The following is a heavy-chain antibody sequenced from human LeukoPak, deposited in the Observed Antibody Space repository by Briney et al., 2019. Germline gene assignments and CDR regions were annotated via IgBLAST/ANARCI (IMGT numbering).Heavy chain of an antibody. V-gene: IGHV3-30*02. CDR3: ARCGGSGSYYNAY. CDR1: GFTFSSYG. J-gene: IGHJ4*02. Sequence: PGGSLRLSCAASGFTFSSYGMHWVRQAPGKGLEWVAFIRYDGSNKYYADSVKGRFTISRGNSKNTLYLQMNSLRVEDTAVYYCARCGGSGSYYNAYWGQGNLVTVSS. CDR2: IRYDGSNK. D-gene: IGHD3-10*01.